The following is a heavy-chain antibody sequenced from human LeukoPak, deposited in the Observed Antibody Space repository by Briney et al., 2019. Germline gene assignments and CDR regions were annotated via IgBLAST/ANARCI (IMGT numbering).Heavy chain of an antibody. CDR3: AREVRYRNSWSYFDY. Sequence: SETLSLTCAVYGGSFSGYYWSWIRQPPGKGLEWIGEINHSGSTNYNPSLKSRVTISVDTSKNQFSLQLNSVTPEDTAVYYCAREVRYRNSWSYFDYWGQGTLVTVSS. J-gene: IGHJ4*02. CDR1: GGSFSGYY. CDR2: INHSGST. D-gene: IGHD6-13*01. V-gene: IGHV4-34*01.